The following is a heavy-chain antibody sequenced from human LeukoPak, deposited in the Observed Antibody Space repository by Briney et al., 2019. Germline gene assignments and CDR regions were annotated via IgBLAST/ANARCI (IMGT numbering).Heavy chain of an antibody. J-gene: IGHJ4*02. CDR3: ARRFGGVAHRIFDY. D-gene: IGHD2-15*01. Sequence: SETLSLTCTVSGGSISSGTYYWSWIRQPAGKGLEWIGRTYTSGSTDYNPSLKSRVTISVDTSKNQFSLKLSSVTAADTAVYYCARRFGGVAHRIFDYWGQGTLVTVSS. CDR1: GGSISSGTYY. CDR2: TYTSGST. V-gene: IGHV4-61*02.